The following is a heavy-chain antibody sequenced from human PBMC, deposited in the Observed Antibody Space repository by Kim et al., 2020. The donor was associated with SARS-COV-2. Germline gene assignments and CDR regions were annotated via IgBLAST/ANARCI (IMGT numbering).Heavy chain of an antibody. V-gene: IGHV3-23*01. CDR2: ISGSGGST. CDR1: GFTFSSYA. J-gene: IGHJ4*02. D-gene: IGHD3-22*01. Sequence: GGSLRLSCAASGFTFSSYAMSWVRQAPGKGLEWVSAISGSGGSTYYADSVKGRFTISRDNSKNTLYLQMNSLRAEDTAVYYCAKVSITMVVVVMIGPRYYFDYWEQGTLVTVSS. CDR3: AKVSITMVVVVMIGPRYYFDY.